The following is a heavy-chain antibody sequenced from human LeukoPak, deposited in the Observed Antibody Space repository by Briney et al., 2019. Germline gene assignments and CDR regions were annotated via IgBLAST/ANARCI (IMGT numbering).Heavy chain of an antibody. Sequence: SETLSLTCTVSGGSISSYYWSWIRQPPGKGLEWIGYIYYSGSTNYNPSLKSRVTISVDTSKNQFSLKLSSVTAADTAVYYCARGAGGHRDDILTGTCDYWGQGTLVTVSS. J-gene: IGHJ4*02. D-gene: IGHD3-9*01. CDR2: IYYSGST. CDR1: GGSISSYY. V-gene: IGHV4-59*01. CDR3: ARGAGGHRDDILTGTCDY.